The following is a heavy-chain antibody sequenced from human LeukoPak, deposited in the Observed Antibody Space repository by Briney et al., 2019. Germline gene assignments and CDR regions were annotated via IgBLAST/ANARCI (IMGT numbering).Heavy chain of an antibody. V-gene: IGHV4-34*01. CDR2: INHSGST. D-gene: IGHD3-3*01. CDR1: GGSFSGYY. J-gene: IGHJ6*02. CDR3: ARYDFWSGYYHLDNYYGMDV. Sequence: PSETLSLTCAVYGGSFSGYYWSWIRQPPGKGLEWIGEINHSGSTNYNPSLKSRVTISADTSKNQFSLKLSSVTAADTAVYYCARYDFWSGYYHLDNYYGMDVWGQGTTVTVSS.